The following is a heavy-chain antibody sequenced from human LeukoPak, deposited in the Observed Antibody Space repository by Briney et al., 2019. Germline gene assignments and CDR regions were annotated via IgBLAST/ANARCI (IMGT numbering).Heavy chain of an antibody. CDR2: ISSSSSYI. J-gene: IGHJ4*02. D-gene: IGHD5-12*01. V-gene: IGHV3-21*01. CDR1: GFTFSSYS. Sequence: GGSLRLSCAASGFTFSSYSMNWVRQAPGKGLEWVSSISSSSSYIYYADSVKGRFTISRDNAKNSLYLQMNSLRAEDTAVYYCARGEMATIHPFDYWGQGTLVTVSS. CDR3: ARGEMATIHPFDY.